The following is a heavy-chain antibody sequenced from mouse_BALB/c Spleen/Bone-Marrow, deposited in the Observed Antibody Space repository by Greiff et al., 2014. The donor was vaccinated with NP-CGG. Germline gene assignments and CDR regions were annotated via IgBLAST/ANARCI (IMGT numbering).Heavy chain of an antibody. CDR3: ARVTSSAVGAMDY. V-gene: IGHV2-9*02. CDR2: IWAGGST. D-gene: IGHD3-2*02. J-gene: IGHJ4*01. Sequence: VKLMESGPGLVAPSQSLSITCTVSGFSLTNYGVHWARQPPGKGLEWLGVIWAGGSTNYNSALMSRLSISKDNSKSQVFLKMISLQTDDTAMYYCARVTSSAVGAMDYWGQGTSVTVSS. CDR1: GFSLTNYG.